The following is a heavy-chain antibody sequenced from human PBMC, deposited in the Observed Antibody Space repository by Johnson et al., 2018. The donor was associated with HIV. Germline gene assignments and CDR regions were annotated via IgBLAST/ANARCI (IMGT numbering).Heavy chain of an antibody. D-gene: IGHD6-19*01. CDR1: EFSFDDYA. CDR2: IKWNGGST. J-gene: IGHJ3*02. Sequence: VQLVESGGGVVRPGGSLRLSCEASEFSFDDYAMSWVRQAPGKGLEWVSGIKWNGGSTGYADSGKGRFTISRDNSKNTLYLQMNSLRAEDTAVYYCTRDRSSGWYESPHAFDIWGQGTMVTVSS. V-gene: IGHV3-20*04. CDR3: TRDRSSGWYESPHAFDI.